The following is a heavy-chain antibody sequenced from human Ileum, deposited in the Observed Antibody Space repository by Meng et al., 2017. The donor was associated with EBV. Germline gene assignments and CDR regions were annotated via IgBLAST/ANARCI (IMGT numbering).Heavy chain of an antibody. J-gene: IGHJ4*02. CDR1: GGSRSSTKW. CDR2: IYHSGST. Sequence: QVDMEEWGPGRVKALGTVCVCGAGAGGSRSSTKWWSWVGQPPGKGLEWIGEIYHSGSTNYNPSLQSRVSISVDKSKNQFSLKLSSVTAADTAVYYCARADKVRFDYWGQGTLVTVSS. V-gene: IGHV4-4*02. CDR3: ARADKVRFDY.